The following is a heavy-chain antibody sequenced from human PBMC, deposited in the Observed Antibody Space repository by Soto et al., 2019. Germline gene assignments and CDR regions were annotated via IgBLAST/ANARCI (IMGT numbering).Heavy chain of an antibody. J-gene: IGHJ4*02. CDR2: ILYSGTT. Sequence: QVQLQESGPGLVKPSQTLSLTCTVSGGSISSGDYYWSWIRQPPGKGLEWIGYILYSGTTNYNPSLASRLTISVDTSKTQFSLKLTSVTAADTAVYYCARNGAIDYWGRGTLVTVSS. CDR3: ARNGAIDY. CDR1: GGSISSGDYY. D-gene: IGHD2-8*01. V-gene: IGHV4-30-4*01.